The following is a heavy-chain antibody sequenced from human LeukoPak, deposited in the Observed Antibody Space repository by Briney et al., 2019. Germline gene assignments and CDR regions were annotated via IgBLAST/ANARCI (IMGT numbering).Heavy chain of an antibody. D-gene: IGHD6-13*01. J-gene: IGHJ5*02. V-gene: IGHV4-59*01. CDR1: GGSFSDYY. Sequence: SETLSLTCAVYGGSFSDYYWSWIRQPPGKGLEWIGYIYYSGSTNYNPSLKSRVTISVDTSKNQFSLKLSSVTAADTAVYYCARGYYSRIWFDPWGQGTLVTVSS. CDR2: IYYSGST. CDR3: ARGYYSRIWFDP.